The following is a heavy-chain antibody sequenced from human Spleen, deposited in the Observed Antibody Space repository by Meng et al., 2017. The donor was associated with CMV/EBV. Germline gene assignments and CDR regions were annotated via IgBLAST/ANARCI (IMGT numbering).Heavy chain of an antibody. Sequence: GGSLRLSCAASGFAFSSYALHWVRRAPGKGLEWVSAIGTGGDTYYADSVKGRFTISRDNAKNSLYLQMNSLRAEDTAVYYCARQGFDDLLYYYYGMDVWGQGTTVTVSS. CDR3: ARQGFDDLLYYYYGMDV. V-gene: IGHV3-47*01. D-gene: IGHD3-3*01. CDR1: GFAFSSYA. J-gene: IGHJ6*02. CDR2: IGTGGDT.